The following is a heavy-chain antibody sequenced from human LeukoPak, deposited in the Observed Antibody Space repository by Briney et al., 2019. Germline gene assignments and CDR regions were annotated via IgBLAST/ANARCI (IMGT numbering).Heavy chain of an antibody. Sequence: GGSLRLSCAASGFTFSSYWMSWVRQAPGQGLEWVANIKQDGSERYHADSVQGRFTISRDNAKNSLYLQLNSLRVEDTAVYYCARSGPHDVQVKTRNFDYWSQGTRVTVSS. D-gene: IGHD2-8*02. CDR3: ARSGPHDVQVKTRNFDY. CDR1: GFTFSSYW. V-gene: IGHV3-7*01. J-gene: IGHJ4*02. CDR2: IKQDGSER.